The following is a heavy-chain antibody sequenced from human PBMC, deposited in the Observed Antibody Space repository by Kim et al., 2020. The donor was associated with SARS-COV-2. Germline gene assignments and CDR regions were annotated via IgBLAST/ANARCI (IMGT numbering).Heavy chain of an antibody. D-gene: IGHD2-2*02. CDR2: ISGSGGST. Sequence: GGSLRLSCAASGFTFSSYAMSWVRQAPGKGLEWVSAISGSGGSTYYADSVKGRFTISRDNSKNTLYLQMNSLRAEDTAVYYCATQIDIVVVPAAIPNADYWGQGTLVTVSS. CDR3: ATQIDIVVVPAAIPNADY. V-gene: IGHV3-23*01. J-gene: IGHJ4*02. CDR1: GFTFSSYA.